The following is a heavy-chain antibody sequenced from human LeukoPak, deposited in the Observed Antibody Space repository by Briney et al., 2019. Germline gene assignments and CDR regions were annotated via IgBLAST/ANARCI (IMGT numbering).Heavy chain of an antibody. J-gene: IGHJ4*02. V-gene: IGHV3-21*01. CDR1: GFTFSSYA. CDR2: ISSSSSYI. CDR3: ARRGYSGYDSL. Sequence: PGGSLRLSCAASGFTFSSYAMSWVRQAPGKGLEWVSSISSSSSYIYYADSVKGRFTISRDNAKNSLYLQMNSLRAEDTAVYYCARRGYSGYDSLWGQGTLVTVSS. D-gene: IGHD5-12*01.